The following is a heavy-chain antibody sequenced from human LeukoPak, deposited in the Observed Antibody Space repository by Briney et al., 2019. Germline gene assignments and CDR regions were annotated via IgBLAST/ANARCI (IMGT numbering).Heavy chain of an antibody. CDR1: GGSISSYY. CDR2: IYYSGST. Sequence: SETLSLTCTVSGGSISSYYWSWIRQPPGKGLEWIGYIYYSGSTNYNPSLKSRVTISVDTSKNQFSLKLSSVTAADTAVYYCARFGSGWYYFDHWGQGTLVTVSS. CDR3: ARFGSGWYYFDH. D-gene: IGHD6-19*01. J-gene: IGHJ4*02. V-gene: IGHV4-59*08.